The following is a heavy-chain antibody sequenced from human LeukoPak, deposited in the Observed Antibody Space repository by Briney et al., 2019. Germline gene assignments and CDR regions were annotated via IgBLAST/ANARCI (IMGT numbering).Heavy chain of an antibody. D-gene: IGHD3-10*01. CDR3: ARGGMVRRVMGAFDI. CDR2: ISWNSGSI. V-gene: IGHV3-9*01. CDR1: GFTFDDYA. Sequence: GGSLRLSCAASGFTFDDYAMHWVRQAPGKGLEWVSGISWNSGSIGYADSVKGRFTVSRDNAKNSLYLQMNSLRAEDTAVFYCARGGMVRRVMGAFDIWGQGTLVTVSS. J-gene: IGHJ3*02.